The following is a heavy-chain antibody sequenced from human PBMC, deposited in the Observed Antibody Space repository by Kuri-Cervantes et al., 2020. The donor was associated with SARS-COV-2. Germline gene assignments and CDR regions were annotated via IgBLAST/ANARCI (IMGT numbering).Heavy chain of an antibody. J-gene: IGHJ1*01. CDR2: IYQAGST. D-gene: IGHD3-3*01. CDR1: GDSVTNSHYS. Sequence: SCTVSGDSVTNSHYSWSWIRQPPGKGLEWIGSIYQAGSTFYNPSLKSRVSISLDRSKNQYSLNLSSVTAADTAVYYCVAAILGVDTGYFQHWGQGTLVTVSS. V-gene: IGHV4-30-2*01. CDR3: VAAILGVDTGYFQH.